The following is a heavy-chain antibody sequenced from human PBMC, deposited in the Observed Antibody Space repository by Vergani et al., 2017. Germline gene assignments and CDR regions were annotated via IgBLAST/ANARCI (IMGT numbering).Heavy chain of an antibody. D-gene: IGHD3-10*01. CDR3: AREGLYGSGSYAYYYGMDV. CDR2: ISYDGSNK. Sequence: QVQLVESGGGVVQPGRSLRLSCAASGFTFSSYAMHWVRQAPGKGLEWVAVISYDGSNKYYADSVKGRFTISRDNSKNTLYLQMNSLRAEDTAVYYCAREGLYGSGSYAYYYGMDVWGQGTTVTVSS. J-gene: IGHJ6*02. CDR1: GFTFSSYA. V-gene: IGHV3-30-3*01.